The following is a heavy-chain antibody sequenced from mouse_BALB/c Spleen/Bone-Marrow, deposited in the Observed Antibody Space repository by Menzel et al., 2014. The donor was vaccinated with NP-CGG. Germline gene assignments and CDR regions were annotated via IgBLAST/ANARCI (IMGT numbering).Heavy chain of an antibody. CDR1: GFTFNTYA. CDR3: VRHSYYYGSSYYAMDY. Sequence: EVMLVESGGGLVQPKGSLKLSCAASGFTFNTYAMNWVRQAPGKGLEWVARIRSKSNNYATHYADSVKDRFTISRDDSQSMLYLQMNNLKTEDTAMYYCVRHSYYYGSSYYAMDYWGQGTSVTVSS. J-gene: IGHJ4*01. V-gene: IGHV10-1*02. D-gene: IGHD1-1*01. CDR2: IRSKSNNYAT.